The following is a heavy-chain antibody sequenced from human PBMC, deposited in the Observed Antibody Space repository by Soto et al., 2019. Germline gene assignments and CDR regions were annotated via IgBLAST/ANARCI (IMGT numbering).Heavy chain of an antibody. CDR3: ARDYYDSSGYYSVEYYFDY. D-gene: IGHD3-22*01. CDR2: ISTYNGNT. J-gene: IGHJ4*02. CDR1: GYTSTTYG. Sequence: QVQLVQSGGVVRKPGASVKVSCKASGYTSTTYGITWVRQAPGQGLEWMGWISTYNGNTFYAQNLQGRVIMTSDTSTSTAYMELRSLRSDDTAVYYCARDYYDSSGYYSVEYYFDYWGQGTLVTVSS. V-gene: IGHV1-18*04.